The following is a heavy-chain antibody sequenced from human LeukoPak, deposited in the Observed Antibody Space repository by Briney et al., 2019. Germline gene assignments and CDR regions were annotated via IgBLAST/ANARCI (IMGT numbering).Heavy chain of an antibody. Sequence: GGSLRLSYAASGFTFSSYGTHWVRQAPGKGLEWVAVIWYDGSNKYYADSVKGRFTISRDNSKNTLYLQMNSLRAEDTAVYYCAREGVTAMVMYYFDYWGQGTLVTVSS. D-gene: IGHD5-18*01. CDR3: AREGVTAMVMYYFDY. CDR2: IWYDGSNK. CDR1: GFTFSSYG. V-gene: IGHV3-33*01. J-gene: IGHJ4*02.